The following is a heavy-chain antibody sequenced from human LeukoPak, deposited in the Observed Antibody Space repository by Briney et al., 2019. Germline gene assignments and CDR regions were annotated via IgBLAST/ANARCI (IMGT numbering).Heavy chain of an antibody. Sequence: PGGSLRLSCAASGFTFSSYSMNWVRQAPGKGLEWVSSISGSSSYIYYADSVKGRFTISRDNAKNSLYLQMNSLRAEDTAVYHCARGRGYSGYDLGYWGQGTLVTVSS. V-gene: IGHV3-21*01. CDR3: ARGRGYSGYDLGY. CDR2: ISGSSSYI. J-gene: IGHJ4*02. D-gene: IGHD5-12*01. CDR1: GFTFSSYS.